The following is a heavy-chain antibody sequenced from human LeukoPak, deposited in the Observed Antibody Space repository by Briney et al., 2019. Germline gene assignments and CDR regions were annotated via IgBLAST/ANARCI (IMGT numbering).Heavy chain of an antibody. CDR2: IEADGSLK. V-gene: IGHV3-7*01. CDR1: GFTFSSYW. J-gene: IGHJ3*01. Sequence: GGSLRLCCAASGFTFSSYWMTWIRQAPGKGLEWVANIEADGSLKYYVDSVKDRFTIFRDNAKNSLNLQMNSLTAEDTAVYYCARDANYYDTSRNYYDAFDLWGQGTVVTVSS. CDR3: ARDANYYDTSRNYYDAFDL. D-gene: IGHD3-22*01.